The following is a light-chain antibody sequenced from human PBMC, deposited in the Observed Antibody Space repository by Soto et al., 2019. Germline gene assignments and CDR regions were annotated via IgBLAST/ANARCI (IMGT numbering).Light chain of an antibody. CDR2: DAS. V-gene: IGKV1-5*01. CDR1: QSISVW. Sequence: DIQMTQSPSTLSASVGDRIKITCRASQSISVWLAWLQQKPGKAPKLLIYDASTLESGVPSRFSGSGSGTEFTLTISSLQPDDFATYYCQQYDRGVTFGPGTKVDFK. J-gene: IGKJ3*01. CDR3: QQYDRGVT.